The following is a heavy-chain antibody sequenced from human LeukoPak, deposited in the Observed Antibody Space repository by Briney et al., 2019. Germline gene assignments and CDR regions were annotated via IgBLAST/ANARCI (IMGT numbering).Heavy chain of an antibody. J-gene: IGHJ4*02. V-gene: IGHV3-30*04. CDR3: TVATETTFDY. Sequence: GRSLRLSCAASGFTFIQLSMYWVRQAPGKGLECVSLISDDTYTKYYADSVKGRFIISRDNSKNMLYLQMNGLGTDDSALYYCTVATETTFDYWGQGTLVTVSS. D-gene: IGHD5-12*01. CDR1: GFTFIQLS. CDR2: ISDDTYTK.